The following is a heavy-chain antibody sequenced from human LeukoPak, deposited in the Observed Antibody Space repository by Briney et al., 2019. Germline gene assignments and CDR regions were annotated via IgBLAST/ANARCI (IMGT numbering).Heavy chain of an antibody. V-gene: IGHV3-20*04. J-gene: IGHJ6*03. CDR3: ARGLWTSNYYYYMDV. CDR1: GFTFDDYG. Sequence: TGGSLRLSCAASGFTFDDYGMSWVRHAPGKGLEWVSGINWNGGSTGYADSVKGRFTISRDNAKNSLYLQMNSLRAEDTALYYCARGLWTSNYYYYMDVWGKGPRSPSP. CDR2: INWNGGST. D-gene: IGHD4/OR15-4a*01.